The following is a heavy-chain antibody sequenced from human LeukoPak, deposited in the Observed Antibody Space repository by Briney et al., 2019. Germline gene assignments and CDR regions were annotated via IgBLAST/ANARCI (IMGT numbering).Heavy chain of an antibody. Sequence: PSETLSLTCTVSGGSISSYYWSWIRQPPGKGLEWIGYIYYSGSTNYNPSLKSRVTISVDTSKNQFSLKLSSVTAADTAVYYCAGSPRITIFGVVMPHFDYWGQGTLVTVSS. V-gene: IGHV4-59*08. CDR3: AGSPRITIFGVVMPHFDY. D-gene: IGHD3-3*01. CDR2: IYYSGST. J-gene: IGHJ4*02. CDR1: GGSISSYY.